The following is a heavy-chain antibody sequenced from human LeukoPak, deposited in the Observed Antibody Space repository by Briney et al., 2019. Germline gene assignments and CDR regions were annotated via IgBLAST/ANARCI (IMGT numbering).Heavy chain of an antibody. CDR3: ARGKYQRISDAFDI. Sequence: PSQTLSLTCTVSGGSISSGSYYWSWIRQPAGKGLEWIGRIYTSGSTNYNPSLKSRVTISVDTSKNQFSLKLSSVTAADTAVYYCARGKYQRISDAFDIWGQGTMVTVSS. V-gene: IGHV4-61*02. CDR2: IYTSGST. CDR1: GGSISSGSYY. D-gene: IGHD2-2*01. J-gene: IGHJ3*02.